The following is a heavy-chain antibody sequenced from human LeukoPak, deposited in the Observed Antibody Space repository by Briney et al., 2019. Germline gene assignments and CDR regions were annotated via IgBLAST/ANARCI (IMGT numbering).Heavy chain of an antibody. CDR1: GFAVSSNH. D-gene: IGHD2-2*01. J-gene: IGHJ4*02. Sequence: GGSLRLSCVAPGFAVSSNHMNWVRQAPGKGLEWVSIIYIAGTTHYADSVKGRFTISRDNSINTVYLQMNSLRAEDTAVYYCARDSNSHYYFDYWGQGTLVTVSS. CDR2: IYIAGTT. V-gene: IGHV3-53*01. CDR3: ARDSNSHYYFDY.